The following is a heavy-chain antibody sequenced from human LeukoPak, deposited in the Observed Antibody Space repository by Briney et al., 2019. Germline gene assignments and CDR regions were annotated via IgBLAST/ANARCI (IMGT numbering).Heavy chain of an antibody. D-gene: IGHD3-22*01. J-gene: IGHJ4*02. Sequence: GGSLRLSCAASGFTFSSYAMHWVHRAPGKGLEWVAVISYDGSNKYYADSVKGRFTISRDNSKNTLYLQMNSLRAEDTAVYYCAMRLGHWGQGTLVTVSS. V-gene: IGHV3-30*04. CDR2: ISYDGSNK. CDR1: GFTFSSYA. CDR3: AMRLGH.